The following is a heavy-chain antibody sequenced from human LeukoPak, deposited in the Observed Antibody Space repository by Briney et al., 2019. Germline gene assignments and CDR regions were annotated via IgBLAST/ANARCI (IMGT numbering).Heavy chain of an antibody. CDR1: GYTFTSYD. CDR2: MNPNSANT. Sequence: GASVKVSCKASGYTFTSYDINWVRQATGQGLEWMGWMNPNSANTGCAQKFQGRVTMTRDTSISTAYMELSSLTSEDTAVYYCARGPSYGSGSYNIYGIDYWGQGTLVTVSS. CDR3: ARGPSYGSGSYNIYGIDY. J-gene: IGHJ4*02. D-gene: IGHD3-10*01. V-gene: IGHV1-8*01.